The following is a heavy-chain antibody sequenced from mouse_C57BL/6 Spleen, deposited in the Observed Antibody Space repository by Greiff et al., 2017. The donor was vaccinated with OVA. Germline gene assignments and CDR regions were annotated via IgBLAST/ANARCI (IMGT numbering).Heavy chain of an antibody. CDR1: GYTFTEYT. D-gene: IGHD1-1*01. J-gene: IGHJ4*01. Sequence: LVESGAELVKPGASVKLSCKASGYTFTEYTIHWVKQRSGQGLEWIGWFYPGSGSIKYNEKFKDKATLTADKSSSTVYMELSRLTSEDSAVYFCARHEERITTVVATDAMDYWGQGTSVTVSS. V-gene: IGHV1-62-2*01. CDR3: ARHEERITTVVATDAMDY. CDR2: FYPGSGSI.